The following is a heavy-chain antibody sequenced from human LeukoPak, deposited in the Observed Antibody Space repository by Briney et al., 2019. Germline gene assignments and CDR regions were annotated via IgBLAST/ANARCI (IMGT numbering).Heavy chain of an antibody. CDR2: ISGRGGST. Sequence: SGGSLRLSCAASGFTFSSSAMNWVRQAPGKGLEWVSGISGRGGSTYYADSVKGRFTISRDNSKNTLYLQMNSLRAEDTAVYSCACYLRFLGHDAFDIWGQGTMVTVSS. V-gene: IGHV3-23*01. CDR3: ACYLRFLGHDAFDI. D-gene: IGHD3-3*01. CDR1: GFTFSSSA. J-gene: IGHJ3*02.